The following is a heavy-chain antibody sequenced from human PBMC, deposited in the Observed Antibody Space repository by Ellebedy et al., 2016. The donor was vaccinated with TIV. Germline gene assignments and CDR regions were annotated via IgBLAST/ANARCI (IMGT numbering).Heavy chain of an antibody. CDR2: MNTNSGNT. J-gene: IGHJ4*02. V-gene: IGHV1-8*01. Sequence: AASVKVSCKASGYTFTSYDINWVRQATGQGLEWMGWMNTNSGNTGYDQKFQGRVAMTRNTSISTAYTALSSLRSEDTAVYYCARGYYYDSSGYPTASLEYYFDYWGQGTLVTVSS. CDR3: ARGYYYDSSGYPTASLEYYFDY. CDR1: GYTFTSYD. D-gene: IGHD3-22*01.